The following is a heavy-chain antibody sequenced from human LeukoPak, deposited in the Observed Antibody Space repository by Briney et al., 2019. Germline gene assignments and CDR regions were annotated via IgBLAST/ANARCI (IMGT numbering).Heavy chain of an antibody. J-gene: IGHJ4*02. CDR1: GFTFSTYT. Sequence: PGGSLTLSCAASGFTFSTYTMNWVRQAPGKGLEWDSSISTSSSSKNYAGSLKGRFTISRDNAKNSLYLQMSTLRAEDTAVYYCARDGEAARSFDYWGQGTLVTVSS. CDR3: ARDGEAARSFDY. CDR2: ISTSSSSK. D-gene: IGHD6-6*01. V-gene: IGHV3-21*01.